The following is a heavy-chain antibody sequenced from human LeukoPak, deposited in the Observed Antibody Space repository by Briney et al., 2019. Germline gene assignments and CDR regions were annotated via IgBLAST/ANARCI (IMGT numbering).Heavy chain of an antibody. V-gene: IGHV4-59*01. D-gene: IGHD6-6*01. CDR2: IYYSGST. CDR1: GGSISNYY. CDR3: ARGSSPDY. J-gene: IGHJ4*02. Sequence: PSETLSLTCTVSGGSISNYYWSWIRQPPGKGREWIGYIYYSGSTNYNPSLKSRVTISVDTSKNQFSLKLSSVTAADTAVYYCARGSSPDYWGQGTLVTVSS.